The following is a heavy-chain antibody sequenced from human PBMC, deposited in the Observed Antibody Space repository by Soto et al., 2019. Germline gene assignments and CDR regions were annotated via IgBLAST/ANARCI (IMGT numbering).Heavy chain of an antibody. V-gene: IGHV2-5*02. J-gene: IGHJ5*02. CDR2: IYWDDDK. Sequence: GLDLEWLALIYWDDDKRYSPSLKSRLTITKDTSKNQVVLTMTNMDPVDTPTYYCAHLAPNWFDPWGQGTLVTVSS. CDR3: AHLAPNWFDP.